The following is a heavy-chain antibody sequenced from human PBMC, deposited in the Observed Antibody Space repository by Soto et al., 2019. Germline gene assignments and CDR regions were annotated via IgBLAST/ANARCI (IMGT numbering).Heavy chain of an antibody. J-gene: IGHJ6*02. CDR1: GYTFTSYG. CDR2: ISAYNGNT. Sequence: ASVKVSCKASGYTFTSYGISWVRQAPGQGLEWMGWISAYNGNTNYAQKLQGRVIMTTDTSTSTAYMELRSLRSDDTAVYYCARDGSPYGDYVPSGDVWGQGTTVTVSS. D-gene: IGHD4-17*01. CDR3: ARDGSPYGDYVPSGDV. V-gene: IGHV1-18*01.